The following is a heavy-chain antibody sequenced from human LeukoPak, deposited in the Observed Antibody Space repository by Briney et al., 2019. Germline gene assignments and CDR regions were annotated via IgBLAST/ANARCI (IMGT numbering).Heavy chain of an antibody. D-gene: IGHD3-10*01. CDR1: GGSISSYY. Sequence: SETLSLTCTVSGGSISSYYWSWIRQPPGKGLEWIGYIYCSGSTNYNPSLKSRVTISVDTSKNQFSLKLSSVTAADTAVYYCARYGRGNWFDPWGQGTLVTVSS. CDR3: ARYGRGNWFDP. J-gene: IGHJ5*02. V-gene: IGHV4-59*01. CDR2: IYCSGST.